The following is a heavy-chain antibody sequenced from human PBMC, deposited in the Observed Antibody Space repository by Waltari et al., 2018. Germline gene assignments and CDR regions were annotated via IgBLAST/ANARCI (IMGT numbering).Heavy chain of an antibody. CDR3: ARRGYCGIDCYSNYFDF. Sequence: QVLLQQWGAGLLKPSETLSLTCAVYGGAFNFYYWSWIRQPPGEGLEGIGEINHSGSTNSTPSLRTRVSISVHTPNNLFSLKLTSVPAAYTAAYYCARRGYCGIDCYSNYFDFWGQGTLVTVSS. CDR1: GGAFNFYY. J-gene: IGHJ4*02. CDR2: INHSGST. V-gene: IGHV4-34*01. D-gene: IGHD2-21*01.